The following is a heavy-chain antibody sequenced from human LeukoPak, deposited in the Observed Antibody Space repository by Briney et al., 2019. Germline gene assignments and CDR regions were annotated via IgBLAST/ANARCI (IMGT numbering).Heavy chain of an antibody. J-gene: IGHJ6*02. CDR2: IIPIFGTA. Sequence: GASVKVSCTASGGTFSSYAISWVRQAPGQGLEWMGGIIPIFGTANYAQKFQGRVTITADKSTSTAYMELSSLRSEDTAVYYCASRSRSSGFGYYGMDVWGQGTTVTVSS. CDR3: ASRSRSSGFGYYGMDV. V-gene: IGHV1-69*06. D-gene: IGHD6-19*01. CDR1: GGTFSSYA.